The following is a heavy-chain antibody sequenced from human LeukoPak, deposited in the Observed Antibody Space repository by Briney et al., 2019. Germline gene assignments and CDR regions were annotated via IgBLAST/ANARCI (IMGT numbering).Heavy chain of an antibody. V-gene: IGHV4-39*07. J-gene: IGHJ6*03. Sequence: SETLSLTCTVSGSSISSSSYYWGWIRQPPGKGLEWIGSIYYSGSTYHNPSLKSRVTISVDTSKNQFSLKLSSVTAADTAVYYCARVPVLRYFDWLLYSGQVYYYYMDVWGKGTTVTVSS. D-gene: IGHD3-9*01. CDR1: GSSISSSSYY. CDR2: IYYSGST. CDR3: ARVPVLRYFDWLLYSGQVYYYYMDV.